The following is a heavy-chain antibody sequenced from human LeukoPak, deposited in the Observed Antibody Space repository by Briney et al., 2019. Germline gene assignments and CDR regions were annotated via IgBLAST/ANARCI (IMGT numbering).Heavy chain of an antibody. Sequence: SETLSLTCAVYGGSFSGYYWSWIRQPPGKGLEWIGEINHSGSTNYNPSLKSRVTISVDTSKNQFSLKLSSVTAADTAVYCCARPGTRYYYGSGSSSRAFDIWGQGTMVTVSS. CDR1: GGSFSGYY. D-gene: IGHD3-10*01. J-gene: IGHJ3*02. CDR3: ARPGTRYYYGSGSSSRAFDI. V-gene: IGHV4-34*01. CDR2: INHSGST.